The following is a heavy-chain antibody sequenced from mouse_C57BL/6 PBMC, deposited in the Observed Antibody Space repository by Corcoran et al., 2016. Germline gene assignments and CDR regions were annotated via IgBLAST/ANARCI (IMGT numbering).Heavy chain of an antibody. CDR1: GYTFTDYY. D-gene: IGHD1-1*01. V-gene: IGHV1-26*01. J-gene: IGHJ4*01. CDR2: INPNNGGT. CDR3: ASDYYGSSYYAMDY. Sequence: EVQLQQSGPELVKPGASVKISCKASGYTFTDYYMNWVKQSHGKSLEWIGDINPNNGGTSYNQKFKGKATLTVDKSSSTAYMELRSLTSEDSVVYYCASDYYGSSYYAMDYWGQGTSVTVSS.